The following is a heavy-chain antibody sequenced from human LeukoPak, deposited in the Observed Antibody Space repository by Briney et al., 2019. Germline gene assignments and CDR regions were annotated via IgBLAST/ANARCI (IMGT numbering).Heavy chain of an antibody. CDR1: GFTFSSYA. CDR3: ARGGYYYDSSGYLDY. J-gene: IGHJ4*02. V-gene: IGHV3-30*04. CDR2: ISYDGSNK. D-gene: IGHD3-22*01. Sequence: TGGSLRLSCAAPGFTFSSYAMHWVRQAPGKGLEWVAVISYDGSNKYYADSVKGRFTISRDNSKNTLYLQMNSLRAEDTAVYYCARGGYYYDSSGYLDYWGQGTLVTVSS.